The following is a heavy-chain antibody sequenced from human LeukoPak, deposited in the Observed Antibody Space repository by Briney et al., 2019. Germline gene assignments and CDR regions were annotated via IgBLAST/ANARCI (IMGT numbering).Heavy chain of an antibody. CDR1: GGSISSYY. D-gene: IGHD5-18*01. CDR3: ARHKRDTAMVTQYYYYGMDV. V-gene: IGHV4-59*08. Sequence: SETLSLTCTVFGGSISSYYWSWIRQPPGKGLEWIGYIYYSGSTNYNPSLKSRVTISVDTSKNQFSLKLSSVTAADTAVYYCARHKRDTAMVTQYYYYGMDVWGQGTTVTVSS. J-gene: IGHJ6*02. CDR2: IYYSGST.